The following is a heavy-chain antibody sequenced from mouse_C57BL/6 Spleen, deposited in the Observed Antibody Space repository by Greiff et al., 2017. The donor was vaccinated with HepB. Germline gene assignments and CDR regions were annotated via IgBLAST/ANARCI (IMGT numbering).Heavy chain of an antibody. CDR3: ARGGWPTTGAMDY. CDR2: IYPGDGDT. J-gene: IGHJ4*01. D-gene: IGHD1-1*01. V-gene: IGHV1-80*01. Sequence: VQLQESGAELVKPGASVKISCKASGYAFSSYWMNWVKQRPGKGLEWIGQIYPGDGDTNYNGKFKGKATLTADKSSSTAYMQLSSLTSEDSAVYFCARGGWPTTGAMDYWGQGTSVTVSS. CDR1: GYAFSSYW.